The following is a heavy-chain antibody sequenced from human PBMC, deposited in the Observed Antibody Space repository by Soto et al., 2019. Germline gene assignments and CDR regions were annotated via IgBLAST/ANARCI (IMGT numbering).Heavy chain of an antibody. D-gene: IGHD6-19*01. V-gene: IGHV4-4*02. J-gene: IGHJ3*01. CDR1: GDSISSPKW. CDR2: LLYSGTT. CDR3: AYSTGWYRHEV. Sequence: QVQLQESGPGLVKPSGTLSLTCAVSGDSISSPKWWTWLRQPPGKGLEWIGDLLYSGTTNYNPSFVIRVTLSVDKPQNQFSLKLTSVTAADTAIYYGAYSTGWYRHEVCGQGTSVAVSS.